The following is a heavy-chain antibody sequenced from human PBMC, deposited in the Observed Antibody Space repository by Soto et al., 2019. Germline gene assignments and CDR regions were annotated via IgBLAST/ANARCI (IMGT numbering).Heavy chain of an antibody. J-gene: IGHJ2*01. CDR2: VIPIFGTA. V-gene: IGHV1-69*06. CDR1: GGTFSSYA. CDR3: ARGPNIVVVVAANRAKHWYFDL. Sequence: QVQLVQSGAEVKKPGSSVKVSCKASGGTFSSYAISWVRQAPGQGLEWMGGVIPIFGTANYAQKFQGRVMITADKSTSTAYMELSSLRAEDTAVYYCARGPNIVVVVAANRAKHWYFDLWGRGTLVTVSS. D-gene: IGHD2-15*01.